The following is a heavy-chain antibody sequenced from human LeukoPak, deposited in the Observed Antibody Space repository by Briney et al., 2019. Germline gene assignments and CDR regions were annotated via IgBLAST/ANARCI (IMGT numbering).Heavy chain of an antibody. CDR2: IYYSGT. J-gene: IGHJ3*02. Sequence: KPSQTLSLTCTVSGDSISSGDYYWSWIRQPPGKGLEWIGFIYYSGTNYNPSLKSRVTISVDTSKNQFSLKLSSVTAADTAVYYCARALSSGSYEGLRAFDIWGQGTMVTVSS. D-gene: IGHD1-26*01. V-gene: IGHV4-61*08. CDR1: GDSISSGDYY. CDR3: ARALSSGSYEGLRAFDI.